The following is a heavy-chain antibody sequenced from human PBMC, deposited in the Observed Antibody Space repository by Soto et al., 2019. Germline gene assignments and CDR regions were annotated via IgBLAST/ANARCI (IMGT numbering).Heavy chain of an antibody. CDR3: ARDRTDSGYYKNWLDP. CDR1: GGTFGSDA. V-gene: IGHV1-69*04. CDR2: IIPIFGKT. J-gene: IGHJ5*02. Sequence: SVKVSCKASGGTFGSDAITWVRQAPGQGLEWVGRIIPIFGKTNYAQNLQGRVTISADKSTLTSYMELHSLTSDDTALYYCARDRTDSGYYKNWLDPCGQ. D-gene: IGHD3-22*01.